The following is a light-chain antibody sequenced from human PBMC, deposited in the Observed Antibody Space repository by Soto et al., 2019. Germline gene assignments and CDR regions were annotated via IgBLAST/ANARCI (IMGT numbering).Light chain of an antibody. Sequence: SALTQPASVSGSPGQSITISCTGTSSDVGGYNYVSWYQQHPGKAPKLMIYEVSNRPSGVSNRFSGSKSGNTASLTISGLQAEDEADYYCSSYTSSSPPGYVFGTGTKLTVL. CDR1: SSDVGGYNY. J-gene: IGLJ1*01. CDR3: SSYTSSSPPGYV. V-gene: IGLV2-14*01. CDR2: EVS.